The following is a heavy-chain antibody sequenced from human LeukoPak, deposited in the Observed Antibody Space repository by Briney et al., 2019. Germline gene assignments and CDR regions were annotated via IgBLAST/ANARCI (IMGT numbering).Heavy chain of an antibody. Sequence: ASVKVSCKASGYTFTSYDINWVRQAPGQGLEWMGWMNPNSGNIDYAQRFQGRVTITTDTSITTAYMELSSLRSEDTAVYYCARSGYDHDAFDIWGQGTMVTVSS. CDR3: ARSGYDHDAFDI. CDR2: MNPNSGNI. J-gene: IGHJ3*02. D-gene: IGHD5-12*01. V-gene: IGHV1-8*03. CDR1: GYTFTSYD.